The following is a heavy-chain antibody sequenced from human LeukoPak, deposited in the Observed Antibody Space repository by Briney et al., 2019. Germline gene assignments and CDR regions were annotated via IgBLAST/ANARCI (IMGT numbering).Heavy chain of an antibody. CDR2: IYYSGST. CDR1: GGSISSGGYY. Sequence: SETLSLTCTVSGGSISSGGYYWSWIRQHPGKGLEWIGYIYYSGSTYYNPSLKSRVTISVDTSKNQFSLKLSSVTAADTAVYYCARGQLGRSCYNYWGQGTLVTVSS. D-gene: IGHD7-27*01. V-gene: IGHV4-31*03. CDR3: ARGQLGRSCYNY. J-gene: IGHJ4*02.